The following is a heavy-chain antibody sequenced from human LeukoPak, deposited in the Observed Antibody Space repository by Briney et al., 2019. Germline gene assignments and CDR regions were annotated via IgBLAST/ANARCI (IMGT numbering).Heavy chain of an antibody. V-gene: IGHV4-59*08. D-gene: IGHD1-14*01. CDR2: IHNSGRT. CDR1: GGSVSSYY. CDR3: ARHGTISSESYFDY. J-gene: IGHJ4*02. Sequence: SQTLAHTCSVSGGSVSSYYWSWIRQSPGKGLEWIGYIHNSGRTNYNPSLKSRVTGFVDTSKNQVSLRLSSVTAADTAVYYCARHGTISSESYFDYWGQGALVTVSS.